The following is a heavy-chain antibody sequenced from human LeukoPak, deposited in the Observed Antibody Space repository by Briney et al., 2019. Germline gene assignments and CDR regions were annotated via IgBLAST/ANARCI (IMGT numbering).Heavy chain of an antibody. CDR1: GGSISSISYY. CDR2: IYSSGST. V-gene: IGHV4-39*07. CDR3: ASWVSGSSYRRITMIVVGPVYYFDS. Sequence: SETLSLTCTVSGGSISSISYYWGWIRQPPGKGLDWIGSIYSSGSTYYNPSLKSRVTITVDTSKNQFSLQLSSVTAADTAVYYCASWVSGSSYRRITMIVVGPVYYFDSWGQGTLVTVSS. J-gene: IGHJ4*02. D-gene: IGHD3-22*01.